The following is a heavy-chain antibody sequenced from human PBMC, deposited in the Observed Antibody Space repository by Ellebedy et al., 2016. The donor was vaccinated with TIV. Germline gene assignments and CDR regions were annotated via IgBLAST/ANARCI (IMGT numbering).Heavy chain of an antibody. CDR3: ARGEVTLYYYGMDV. J-gene: IGHJ6*02. V-gene: IGHV4-59*01. CDR1: GGSISSYY. Sequence: MPSETLSFTCTVSGGSISSYYWSWIRQPPGKGLEWIGYIYYSGSTNYNPSLKSRVTISVDTSKNQFSLKLSSVTAADTAVYYCARGEVTLYYYGMDVWGQGTTVTVSS. CDR2: IYYSGST.